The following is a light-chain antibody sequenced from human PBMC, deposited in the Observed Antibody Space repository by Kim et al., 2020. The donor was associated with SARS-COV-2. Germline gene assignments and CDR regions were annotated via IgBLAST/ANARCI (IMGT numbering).Light chain of an antibody. CDR1: SSDVGGYNY. J-gene: IGLJ1*01. CDR2: DVS. CDR3: SSYTSSSTFV. Sequence: GQSITISCTGTSSDVGGYNYVSWYQQHPGKAPKVMIYDVSNRPSGVSNRFSGSKSGNTASLTISGLQAEDEADYYWSSYTSSSTFVFGTGTKVTVL. V-gene: IGLV2-14*03.